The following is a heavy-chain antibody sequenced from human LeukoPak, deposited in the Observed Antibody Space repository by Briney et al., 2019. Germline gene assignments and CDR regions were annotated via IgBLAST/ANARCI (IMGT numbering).Heavy chain of an antibody. Sequence: PGGSLRLSCAASGFTFSSSWMSWVRQAPGKGLEWVASIKEDGSEKYYVDSVKGRFTISRDNARKSLYLRMNSLRAEDTAVYYCARDNWNPLTNWFDPWGQGTLVTVSS. J-gene: IGHJ5*02. V-gene: IGHV3-7*01. CDR3: ARDNWNPLTNWFDP. CDR2: IKEDGSEK. D-gene: IGHD1-20*01. CDR1: GFTFSSSW.